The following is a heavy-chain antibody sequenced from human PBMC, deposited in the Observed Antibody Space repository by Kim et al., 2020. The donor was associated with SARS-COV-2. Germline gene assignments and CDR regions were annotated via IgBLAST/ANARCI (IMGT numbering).Heavy chain of an antibody. CDR2: YI. CDR3: AREGVATSS. Sequence: YIYYADSVKGRFTIARDNAKNSLYLQMNSLRAEDTAVYYCAREGVATSSWGQGTLVTVSS. J-gene: IGHJ4*02. D-gene: IGHD5-12*01. V-gene: IGHV3-21*01.